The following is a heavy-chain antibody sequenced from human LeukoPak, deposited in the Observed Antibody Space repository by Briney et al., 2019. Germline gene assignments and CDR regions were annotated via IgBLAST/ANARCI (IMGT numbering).Heavy chain of an antibody. Sequence: GESLKISCKGSGYSFTTYWIGWVRQIPGKGLEGMGSINPGDSHTIYSPSFRGQVTMSADKSISTAYMQWSSLKASDTAMYYCARLLGSSSSSWASFDYWAREPWSPSPQ. CDR1: GYSFTTYW. V-gene: IGHV5-51*01. CDR2: INPGDSHT. D-gene: IGHD6-13*01. J-gene: IGHJ4*02. CDR3: ARLLGSSSSSWASFDY.